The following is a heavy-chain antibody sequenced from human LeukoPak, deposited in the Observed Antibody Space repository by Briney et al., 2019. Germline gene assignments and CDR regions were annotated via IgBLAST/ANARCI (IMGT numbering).Heavy chain of an antibody. J-gene: IGHJ6*02. CDR2: IYYSGST. Sequence: SETLSLTCTVSGGSISSSSYYWGWIRQPPGKGLEWIGSIYYSGSTYYNPSLKSRVTISVDTSKNQFSLKLSSVTAADTAVYYCARHVNSSWLHYYYYGMDVWGQGTTVTVSS. CDR1: GGSISSSSYY. V-gene: IGHV4-39*01. CDR3: ARHVNSSWLHYYYYGMDV. D-gene: IGHD6-13*01.